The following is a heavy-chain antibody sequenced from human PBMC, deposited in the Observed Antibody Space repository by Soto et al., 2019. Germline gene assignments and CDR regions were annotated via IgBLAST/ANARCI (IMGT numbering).Heavy chain of an antibody. CDR3: AKVSIGSFSHKHHFEH. CDR2: ISGSGDSA. Sequence: EVQLLDSGGDLAQPGGSLRLSCTASGFTFSSFGMSWVRQAPGKGLEWVSAISGSGDSAYYADSVKGRFTISRDNPTNTLYLQMNSLRAEDTAVYYCAKVSIGSFSHKHHFEHWGQGTQVTVSS. V-gene: IGHV3-23*01. CDR1: GFTFSSFG. J-gene: IGHJ4*02. D-gene: IGHD3-10*01.